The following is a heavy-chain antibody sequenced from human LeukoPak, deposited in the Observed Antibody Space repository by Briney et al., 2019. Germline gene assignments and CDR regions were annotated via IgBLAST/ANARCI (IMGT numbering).Heavy chain of an antibody. CDR3: AGSVEMATTSFDY. CDR1: GGSISSSNW. D-gene: IGHD5-24*01. Sequence: SETLSLTCAVSGGSISSSNWWSWVRQPPGKGLEWIGEIYHSGSTNYNPSLKSRVTISVDKSKNQFSLKLSSVTAADTAVYYCAGSVEMATTSFDYWGQGTLVTVSS. J-gene: IGHJ4*02. V-gene: IGHV4-4*02. CDR2: IYHSGST.